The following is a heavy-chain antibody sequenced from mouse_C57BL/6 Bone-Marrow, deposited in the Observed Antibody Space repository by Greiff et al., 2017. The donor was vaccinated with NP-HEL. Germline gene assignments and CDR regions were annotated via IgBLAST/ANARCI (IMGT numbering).Heavy chain of an antibody. CDR3: ARDAGRLRAWFAY. D-gene: IGHD2-4*01. Sequence: EVKLMESGGGLVQSGRSLRLSCATSGFTFSDFYMEWVRQAPGKGLEWIAASRNKANDYTTEYSASVKGRFIVSRDTSQSILYLQMNALRADDTAIYYCARDAGRLRAWFAYWGQGTLVTVSA. CDR2: SRNKANDYTT. J-gene: IGHJ3*01. CDR1: GFTFSDFY. V-gene: IGHV7-1*01.